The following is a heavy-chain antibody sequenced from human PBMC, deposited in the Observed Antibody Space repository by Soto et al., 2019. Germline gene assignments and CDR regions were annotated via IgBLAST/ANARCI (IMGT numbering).Heavy chain of an antibody. D-gene: IGHD1-1*01. Sequence: ESLKISCTGSGYSFTSYWIGWVRQMPGKGLEWMGIIYPGDSDTRYSPSFQGQVTISADRSTNAAYLQWSSLSASDTAMYYCARHGKFSAMTNFFDSWGQGTLVTVSS. CDR2: IYPGDSDT. V-gene: IGHV5-51*01. CDR3: ARHGKFSAMTNFFDS. J-gene: IGHJ4*02. CDR1: GYSFTSYW.